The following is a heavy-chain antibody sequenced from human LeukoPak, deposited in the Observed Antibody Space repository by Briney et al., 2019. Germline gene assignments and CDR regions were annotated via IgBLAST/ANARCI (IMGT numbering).Heavy chain of an antibody. Sequence: SETLSLTCAVYGGSFSGYYWSWIRQPPGKGLEWIGYIYYSGSTNYNPSLKSRVTISVDTSKNQFSLKLSSVTAADTAVYYCATSDYYYDSSGYYIPTGYWGQGTLVTVSS. CDR1: GGSFSGYY. J-gene: IGHJ4*02. V-gene: IGHV4-59*12. CDR2: IYYSGST. D-gene: IGHD3-22*01. CDR3: ATSDYYYDSSGYYIPTGY.